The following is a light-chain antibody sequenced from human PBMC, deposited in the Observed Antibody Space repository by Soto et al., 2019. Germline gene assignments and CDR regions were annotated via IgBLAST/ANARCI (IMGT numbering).Light chain of an antibody. CDR1: QTISSS. V-gene: IGKV1-39*01. CDR3: QQSYSAPPLT. CDR2: AAS. J-gene: IGKJ4*01. Sequence: IQMTQSPSSLSASVGDRVTITCRASQTISSSLNWYQQKPGKAPKLLICAASTLQSGVPSRFSGSGSGTDFTLPISSLQPEDFATYYCQQSYSAPPLTFGGGTKVEIK.